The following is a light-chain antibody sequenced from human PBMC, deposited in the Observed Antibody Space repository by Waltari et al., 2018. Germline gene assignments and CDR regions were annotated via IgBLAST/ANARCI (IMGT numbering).Light chain of an antibody. Sequence: DIVMTQFPDSLAVSLGERATINCKSSQSVLYRSNNKEYLAWYQQKPGQPAKLLIYWASTRESGVPDRFSGSGSGTDFTLTISSLQAEDVAVYYCHHYYIPPLTFGQGTRLEI. V-gene: IGKV4-1*01. CDR1: QSVLYRSNNKEY. J-gene: IGKJ5*01. CDR3: HHYYIPPLT. CDR2: WAS.